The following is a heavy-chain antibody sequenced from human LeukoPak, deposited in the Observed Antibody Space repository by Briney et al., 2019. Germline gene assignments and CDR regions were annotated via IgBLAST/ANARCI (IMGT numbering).Heavy chain of an antibody. J-gene: IGHJ4*02. CDR1: GFTFSSYS. CDR2: ISSSSSYI. D-gene: IGHD2-21*02. Sequence: GGSQRLSCAASGFTFSSYSMNWVRQAPGKGLEWVSSISSSSSYIYYADSVKGRFTISRDNAKNSLYLQMNSLRAEDTAVYYCARDRAYCGGDCYLSGYFDYWGQGTLVTASS. CDR3: ARDRAYCGGDCYLSGYFDY. V-gene: IGHV3-21*01.